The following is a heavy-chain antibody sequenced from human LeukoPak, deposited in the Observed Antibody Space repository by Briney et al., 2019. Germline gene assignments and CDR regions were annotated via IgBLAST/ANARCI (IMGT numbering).Heavy chain of an antibody. J-gene: IGHJ4*02. CDR2: IYISGST. CDR3: ARELGSSTSRPIDY. CDR1: GGSISRYF. Sequence: SETLSLTCTVSGGSISRYFWSWIRQPAGKGLEWIGRIYISGSTNYNPSLKSRVTMSVDTSKNQFSLNLSSVTAADTAVYYCARELGSSTSRPIDYWGQGTLVTVSS. V-gene: IGHV4-4*07. D-gene: IGHD2-2*01.